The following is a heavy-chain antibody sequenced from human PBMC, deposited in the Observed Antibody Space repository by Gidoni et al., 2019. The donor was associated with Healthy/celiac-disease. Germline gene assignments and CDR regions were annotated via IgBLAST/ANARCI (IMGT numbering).Heavy chain of an antibody. J-gene: IGHJ5*02. Sequence: QVQLQESGPGLVKPSQTLSLTCTVSGGSIRSGGYYWSWSRQHPGKGLEWIGYIYYSGSTYYNPSLKSRVTISVDTSKNQFSLKLSSVTAADTAVYYCARGSGSYPTKPVCQFDPWGQGTLVTVSS. V-gene: IGHV4-31*03. CDR2: IYYSGST. CDR3: ARGSGSYPTKPVCQFDP. D-gene: IGHD1-26*01. CDR1: GGSIRSGGYY.